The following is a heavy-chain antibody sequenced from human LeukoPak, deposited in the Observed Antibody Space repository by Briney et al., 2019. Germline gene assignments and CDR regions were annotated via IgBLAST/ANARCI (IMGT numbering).Heavy chain of an antibody. Sequence: SETLSLTCTVSGGSISSSSYYWAWIRQPPGKGLEWIGTIYYTGSTHYNPSLKSRVTISIDTSKNQFSLKLSSVTAADTAVYYCARRHGYSYGSQFDYWGQGTLVTVSS. CDR1: GGSISSSSYY. D-gene: IGHD5-18*01. J-gene: IGHJ4*02. V-gene: IGHV4-39*01. CDR3: ARRHGYSYGSQFDY. CDR2: IYYTGST.